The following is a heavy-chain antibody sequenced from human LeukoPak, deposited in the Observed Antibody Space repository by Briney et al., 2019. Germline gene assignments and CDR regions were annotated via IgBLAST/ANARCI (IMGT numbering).Heavy chain of an antibody. D-gene: IGHD1-14*01. V-gene: IGHV4-4*07. CDR2: IYITGST. J-gene: IGHJ4*02. CDR1: GASISDCY. Sequence: SETLSLTCTVSGASISDCYWSWIRQAAGKGLEWIGRIYITGSTSYNPSLKRRVTMSLGTSKNQFSLLLYSVTAADTAVYYCARRATGSWYYDYWGQGALVTVSS. CDR3: ARRATGSWYYDY.